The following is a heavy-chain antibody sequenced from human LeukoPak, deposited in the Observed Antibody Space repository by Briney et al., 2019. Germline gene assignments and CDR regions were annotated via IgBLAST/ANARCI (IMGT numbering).Heavy chain of an antibody. V-gene: IGHV3-72*01. J-gene: IGHJ4*02. Sequence: GGSLRLSCAASGFTFSSYWMHWVRQAPGKGLEWVGRTRNKANSYTTEYAASVKGRFTISRDDSKNSLYLQMNSLKTEDTAVYYCARRTRGYYFDYWGQGTLVTVSS. D-gene: IGHD3-16*01. CDR2: TRNKANSYTT. CDR3: ARRTRGYYFDY. CDR1: GFTFSSYW.